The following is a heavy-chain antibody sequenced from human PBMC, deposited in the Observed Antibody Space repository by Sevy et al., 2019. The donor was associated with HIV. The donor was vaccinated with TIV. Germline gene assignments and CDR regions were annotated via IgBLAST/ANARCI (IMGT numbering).Heavy chain of an antibody. J-gene: IGHJ3*02. CDR3: AKLEKAQGDAFDI. CDR1: GFTFSSYV. Sequence: GGSLRLSCAASGFTFSSYVMTWVRQAPGKGLGWVSAISGSGGSTYYADSVKARFTISRDNSKNTLYLQMNSLRAEDTALYYCAKLEKAQGDAFDIWGQGTMVTVSS. CDR2: ISGSGGST. V-gene: IGHV3-23*01.